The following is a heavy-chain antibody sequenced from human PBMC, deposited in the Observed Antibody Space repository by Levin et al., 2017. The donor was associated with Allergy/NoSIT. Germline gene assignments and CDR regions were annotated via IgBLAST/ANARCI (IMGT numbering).Heavy chain of an antibody. CDR1: GYTFNIFG. CDR2: ISTDSGNT. J-gene: IGHJ3*01. D-gene: IGHD2-15*01. V-gene: IGHV1-18*01. CDR3: ARATLEYCSDGSCYGAFDV. Sequence: PGESLKISCKASGYTFNIFGITWVRQAPGQGLEWLGWISTDSGNTAYAQNLQGRVTMTTDRSTSMAYLELRSLRSDDTAVYYCARATLEYCSDGSCYGAFDVWGQGTMVTVSS.